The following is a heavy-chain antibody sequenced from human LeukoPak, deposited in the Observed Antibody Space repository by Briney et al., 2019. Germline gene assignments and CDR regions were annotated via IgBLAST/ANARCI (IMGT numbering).Heavy chain of an antibody. V-gene: IGHV1-69*13. Sequence: SVRVSCKASGYTFTSYGISWVRQAPGQGLEWMGGIIPIFGTANYAQKFQGRVTITADESTSTAYMELSSLRSEDTAVYYCARVPRIAAAGTKPIYYYYMDVWGKGTTVTVSS. J-gene: IGHJ6*03. CDR2: IIPIFGTA. CDR3: ARVPRIAAAGTKPIYYYYMDV. CDR1: GYTFTSYG. D-gene: IGHD6-13*01.